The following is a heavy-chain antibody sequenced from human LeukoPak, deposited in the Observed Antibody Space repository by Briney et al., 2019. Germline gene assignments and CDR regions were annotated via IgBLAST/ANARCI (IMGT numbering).Heavy chain of an antibody. CDR1: GFTFSSYW. J-gene: IGHJ4*02. D-gene: IGHD3-3*01. CDR3: ARASRFLEWFFDY. CDR2: INSDGSST. Sequence: GGSLRLSCAASGFTFSSYWMHWVRQAPGKGLVWVSRINSDGSSTSYADSVKGRFTVSRDNSKNTLYLQMNSLRAEDTAVYYCARASRFLEWFFDYWGQGTLVTVSS. V-gene: IGHV3-74*01.